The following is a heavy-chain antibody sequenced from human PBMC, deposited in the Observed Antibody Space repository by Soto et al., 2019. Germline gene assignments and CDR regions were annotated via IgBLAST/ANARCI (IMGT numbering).Heavy chain of an antibody. CDR1: GGSISSSSYY. CDR2: IYYSGST. D-gene: IGHD1-26*01. CDR3: ATYRELLQFHY. V-gene: IGHV4-39*01. J-gene: IGHJ4*02. Sequence: QLQLQESGPGLVKPSETLSLTCTVSGGSISSSSYYWGWIRQPPGKGLEWIGSIYYSGSTYYNPSRKSRVTISVDTSKNQFSLKLSSVTAADTAVYYCATYRELLQFHYWGQGTLVTVSS.